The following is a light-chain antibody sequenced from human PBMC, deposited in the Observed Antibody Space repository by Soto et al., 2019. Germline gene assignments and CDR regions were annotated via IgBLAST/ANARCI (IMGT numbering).Light chain of an antibody. V-gene: IGKV1-5*03. CDR2: KAS. Sequence: DSKISQSLSSLSARVGDKVTITCRASQSISSWLAWYQQKPGKVPKLLIYKASTLKSGVPSRFSGSGSGTEFTLTISSLQPDDFAPYYCQHYNSYSEAFGHG. J-gene: IGKJ1*01. CDR3: QHYNSYSEA. CDR1: QSISSW.